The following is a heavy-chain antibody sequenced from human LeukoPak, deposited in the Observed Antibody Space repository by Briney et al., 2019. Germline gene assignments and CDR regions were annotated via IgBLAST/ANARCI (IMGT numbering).Heavy chain of an antibody. CDR1: GYTFTSYG. V-gene: IGHV1-18*01. Sequence: ASVKVSCKASGYTFTSYGISWVRQAPGQGLEWMGWISTYNGNTNYAQKLQGRVTMTRDTSISTAYMDLSRLRSDDTAVYYCARGYYDGSDFEYFQHWGQGTLVTVSS. J-gene: IGHJ1*01. CDR3: ARGYYDGSDFEYFQH. CDR2: ISTYNGNT. D-gene: IGHD3-22*01.